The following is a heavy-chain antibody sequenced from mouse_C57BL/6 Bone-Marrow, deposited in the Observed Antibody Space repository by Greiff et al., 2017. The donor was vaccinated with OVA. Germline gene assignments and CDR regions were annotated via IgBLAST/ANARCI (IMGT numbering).Heavy chain of an antibody. Sequence: EVQRVESGGGLVQPGGSMKLSCVASGFTFSNYWMNWVRQSPEKGLEWVAQIRLKSDNYATHYAESVKGRFTISRDDSKSSVYLQMNNLRAEDTGIYYCTVSTMVTTGTFDYWGQGTTLTVSS. CDR1: GFTFSNYW. CDR2: IRLKSDNYAT. D-gene: IGHD2-2*01. CDR3: TVSTMVTTGTFDY. V-gene: IGHV6-3*01. J-gene: IGHJ2*01.